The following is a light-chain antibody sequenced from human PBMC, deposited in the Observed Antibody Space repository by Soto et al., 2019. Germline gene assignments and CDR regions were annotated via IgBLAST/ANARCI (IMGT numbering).Light chain of an antibody. CDR1: NIGGKN. CDR3: QVWDSSTVL. J-gene: IGLJ2*01. Sequence: SYELTQPLSVSVALGQTARITCGGNNIGGKNVHWYQQKPGQAPVLVIYRDSNRPSGIPERFSGSNSGNTATLTISGAQAGDEADFYCQVWDSSTVLFGGGTKLTVL. V-gene: IGLV3-9*01. CDR2: RDS.